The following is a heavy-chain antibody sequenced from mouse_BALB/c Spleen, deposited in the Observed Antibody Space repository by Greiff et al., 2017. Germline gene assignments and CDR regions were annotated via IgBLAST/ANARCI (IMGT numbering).Heavy chain of an antibody. CDR1: GYTFTSYW. CDR2: IYPGNSDT. D-gene: IGHD1-1*01. J-gene: IGHJ1*01. CDR3: TRDYGSSYEGAWYFDV. V-gene: IGHV1-5*01. Sequence: VQLQQSGTVLARPGASVKMSCKASGYTFTSYWMHWVKQRPGQGLEWIGAIYPGNSDTSYNQKFKGKAKLTAVTSTSTAYMELSSLTNEDSAVYYCTRDYGSSYEGAWYFDVWGAGTTVTVSS.